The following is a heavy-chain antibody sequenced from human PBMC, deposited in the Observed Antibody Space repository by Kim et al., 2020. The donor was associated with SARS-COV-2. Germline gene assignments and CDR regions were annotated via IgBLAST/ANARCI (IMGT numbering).Heavy chain of an antibody. CDR2: ISLSGANT. CDR1: GFTSSDYY. CDR3: ARHGYSTTWYRTDYFAMDV. D-gene: IGHD6-13*01. V-gene: IGHV3-11*03. Sequence: GGSLRLSCEASGFTSSDYYMSWIRQAPGKGLEWLPSISLSGANTNSADSVKDRLTISRDNAKNTLYLQMISLRAEDTAVYFCARHGYSTTWYRTDYFAMDVWGQGTTGTVSS. J-gene: IGHJ6*02.